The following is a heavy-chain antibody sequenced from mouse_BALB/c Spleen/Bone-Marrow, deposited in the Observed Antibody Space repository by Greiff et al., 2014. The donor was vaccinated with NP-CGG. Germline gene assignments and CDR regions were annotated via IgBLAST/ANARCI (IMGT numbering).Heavy chain of an antibody. CDR3: ARRYGNYYFDY. CDR2: IHPYNDGT. CDR1: GYTFTSYV. J-gene: IGHJ2*01. D-gene: IGHD2-10*02. Sequence: EVKLMESXPELVKPGASVKMSCKASGYTFTSYVMHWVKQKPGQGLEWIGYIHPYNDGTKYNEKFKGKATLTSDKSSSTAYMELSSLTSEDSAVYYCARRYGNYYFDYWGQGTTLTVSS. V-gene: IGHV1-14*01.